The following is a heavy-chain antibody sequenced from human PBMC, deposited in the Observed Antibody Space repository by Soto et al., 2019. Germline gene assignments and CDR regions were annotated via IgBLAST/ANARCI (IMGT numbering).Heavy chain of an antibody. Sequence: QVQLVQSGAEVKKPGASVKVSCKASGYTFTGYYMHWVRQAPGQGLEWMGWINPNSGGTNYAQKFQGWVTMTRDTSISTDYMELSRLRSDDTAVYYCARDPYSSSPGDYYGMDVWGQGTTVTVSS. CDR2: INPNSGGT. D-gene: IGHD6-6*01. J-gene: IGHJ6*02. CDR3: ARDPYSSSPGDYYGMDV. V-gene: IGHV1-2*04. CDR1: GYTFTGYY.